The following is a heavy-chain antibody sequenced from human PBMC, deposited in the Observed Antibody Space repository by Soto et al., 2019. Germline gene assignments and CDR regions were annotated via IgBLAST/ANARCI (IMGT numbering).Heavy chain of an antibody. CDR1: GFTFSTYG. V-gene: IGHV3-33*05. D-gene: IGHD3-22*01. Sequence: GGSLRLSCAASGFTFSTYGMHWVRQAPGKGLEWVAVISYDEMNKYYADSVKGRFTISRENAKNSLYLQMNSLRAGDTAIYFCARAIGPTLFDYWGQGTLVTVSS. CDR3: ARAIGPTLFDY. J-gene: IGHJ4*02. CDR2: ISYDEMNK.